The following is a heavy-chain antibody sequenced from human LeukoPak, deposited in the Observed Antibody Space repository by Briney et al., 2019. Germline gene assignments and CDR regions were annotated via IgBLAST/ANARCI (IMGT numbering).Heavy chain of an antibody. J-gene: IGHJ6*04. Sequence: PSETLSLTCAVYGGSFSGYYWSWIRQPPGKGLEWIGEINHSGSTNYNPSLKSRVTISVDTSKNQFSLKLSSVTAADTAVYYCARRRITIFGVVISPLDVWGKGTTVTVSS. CDR3: ARRRITIFGVVISPLDV. CDR1: GGSFSGYY. CDR2: INHSGST. V-gene: IGHV4-34*01. D-gene: IGHD3-3*01.